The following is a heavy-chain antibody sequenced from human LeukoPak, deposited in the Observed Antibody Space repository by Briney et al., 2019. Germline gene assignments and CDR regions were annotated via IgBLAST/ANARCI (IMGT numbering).Heavy chain of an antibody. D-gene: IGHD3-22*01. V-gene: IGHV3-33*01. J-gene: IGHJ4*02. CDR3: AREGYYYDSSGYYYPDY. Sequence: GWSLRLSCAASGFTFSSYGMHWVRQAPGKGLEWVAVIWYDGSNKYYADSVKGRFTISRDNSKNTLYLQMNSLRAEDTAVYYCAREGYYYDSSGYYYPDYWGQGTLVTVSS. CDR1: GFTFSSYG. CDR2: IWYDGSNK.